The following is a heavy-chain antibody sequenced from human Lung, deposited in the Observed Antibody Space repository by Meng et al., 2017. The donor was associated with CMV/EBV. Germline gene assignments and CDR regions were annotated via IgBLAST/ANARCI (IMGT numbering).Heavy chain of an antibody. Sequence: ASVKVSCKASGYTFTGYYMHWVRQAPGQGLEWMGWINPNSGGTNYAQKFQGRVTMTRDTSISTAYMELSRLRSDDTAVYYCARVDCSSTSCYLLDGWFDPWGQGXLVTVSS. CDR1: GYTFTGYY. CDR2: INPNSGGT. V-gene: IGHV1-2*02. D-gene: IGHD2-2*01. CDR3: ARVDCSSTSCYLLDGWFDP. J-gene: IGHJ5*02.